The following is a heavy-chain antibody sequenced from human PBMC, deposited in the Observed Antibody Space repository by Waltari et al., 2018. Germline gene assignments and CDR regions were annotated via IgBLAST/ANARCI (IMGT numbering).Heavy chain of an antibody. CDR2: VYGDGSTA. D-gene: IGHD6-25*01. CDR1: GFIFKNYA. CDR3: VRAFNGETSAEQYFDY. Sequence: EVQLLESGGTLVQPGGSLRLSCDASGFIFKNYAMHWVRQAPGKGLEWVSLVYGDGSTAYYADSVQGRFTMSRDTSKNTLYLQMNSLRVEDTAIYFCVRAFNGETSAEQYFDYWGQGTRVTVSS. V-gene: IGHV3-23*03. J-gene: IGHJ4*02.